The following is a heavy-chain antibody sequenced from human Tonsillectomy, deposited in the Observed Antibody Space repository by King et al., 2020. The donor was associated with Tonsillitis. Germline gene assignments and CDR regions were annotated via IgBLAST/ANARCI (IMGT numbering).Heavy chain of an antibody. CDR1: GYSINSGYY. V-gene: IGHV4-38-2*02. Sequence: LQLQESGPGLVKPSETLSLTCAVSGYSINSGYYWGWIRQPPGKGLDWIGSMYRSGKAYYNPSIKSRVTISVDTSKNQFSLKMSSVTAADTAVYYCVGDGGYASGSLDAFDIWGQGTMVTVSS. CDR3: VGDGGYASGSLDAFDI. J-gene: IGHJ3*02. CDR2: MYRSGKA. D-gene: IGHD5-12*01.